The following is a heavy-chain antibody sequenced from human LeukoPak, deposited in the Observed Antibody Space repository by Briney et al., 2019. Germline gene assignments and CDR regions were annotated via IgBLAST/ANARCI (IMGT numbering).Heavy chain of an antibody. Sequence: PGGSLRLSCAASGFTFSSYSMKWVRQAPGKGLEWVSYISSSSSTIYYADSVKGRFTISRDNAKNSLYLQMNSLRAEDTAVYYCARVQQQLVGPYDYWGQGTLVTVSS. CDR3: ARVQQQLVGPYDY. CDR2: ISSSSSTI. J-gene: IGHJ4*02. D-gene: IGHD6-13*01. V-gene: IGHV3-48*01. CDR1: GFTFSSYS.